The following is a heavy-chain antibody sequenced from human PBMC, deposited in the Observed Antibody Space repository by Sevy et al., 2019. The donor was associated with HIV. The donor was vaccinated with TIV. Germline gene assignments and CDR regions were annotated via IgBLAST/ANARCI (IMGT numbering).Heavy chain of an antibody. J-gene: IGHJ4*02. CDR2: FYPEDGET. V-gene: IGHV1-24*01. CDR3: ATTKDYYDSSGYPFDD. CDR1: GSTLTQLS. Sequence: ASVKVSCKVSGSTLTQLSMHWVRQAPGKGLEWMATFYPEDGETFFAQKFQGRVTMTEDTSTDTAYMELSSLRSEDTAVYYCATTKDYYDSSGYPFDDWGQGTLVTVSS. D-gene: IGHD3-22*01.